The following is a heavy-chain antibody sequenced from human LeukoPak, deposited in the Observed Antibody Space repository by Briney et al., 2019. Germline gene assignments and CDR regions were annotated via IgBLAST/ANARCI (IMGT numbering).Heavy chain of an antibody. CDR1: GGSISSGGYY. J-gene: IGHJ5*02. V-gene: IGHV4-31*03. CDR2: IFYSGTA. Sequence: SQTLSLTCTVSGGSISSGGYYWGWVRQLPGKGLEWIGYIFYSGTAYYNPSLDSRGTISVDTSKNQFSLKVSSVTAADTAVYFCARVYDRGLNYVRNWFARGGQGTLATAPS. CDR3: ARVYDRGLNYVRNWFAR. D-gene: IGHD3-10*02.